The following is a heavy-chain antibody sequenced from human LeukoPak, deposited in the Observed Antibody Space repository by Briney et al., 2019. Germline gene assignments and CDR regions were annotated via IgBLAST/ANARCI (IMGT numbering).Heavy chain of an antibody. CDR2: ISSSSSTI. V-gene: IGHV3-48*04. CDR3: ARDFDSSSPNDY. J-gene: IGHJ4*02. D-gene: IGHD6-6*01. CDR1: GFTFSRYS. Sequence: PVGSLRLSCAASGFTFSRYSMNWVRQAPGKGLEWVSYISSSSSTIYYADSVRGRFTISRDNAKSSLYLQMNSLRAEDTAVYYCARDFDSSSPNDYWGQGTLVTVSS.